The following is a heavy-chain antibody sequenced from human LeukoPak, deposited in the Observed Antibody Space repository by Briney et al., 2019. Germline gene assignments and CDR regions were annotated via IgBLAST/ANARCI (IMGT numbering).Heavy chain of an antibody. CDR1: GGSISSSRYY. CDR2: MYYSGGT. Sequence: SETLSLTCTVSGGSISSSRYYWGWIRQPPGKGLEWIGSMYYSGGTYYNPSLKSRVTISVDTSKNQFSLNLRSVTAADTAVYYCYYYYMDVWGKGTTVTVSS. V-gene: IGHV4-39*07. CDR3: YYYYMDV. J-gene: IGHJ6*03.